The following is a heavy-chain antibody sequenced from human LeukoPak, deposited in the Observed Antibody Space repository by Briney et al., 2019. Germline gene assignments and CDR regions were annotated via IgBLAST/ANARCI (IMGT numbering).Heavy chain of an antibody. CDR1: GYTFTSYG. CDR2: ISAYNGNT. CDR3: ARDLCHQLWFGELLCSWFDP. V-gene: IGHV1-18*01. D-gene: IGHD3-10*01. J-gene: IGHJ5*02. Sequence: GASVKVSCKASGYTFTSYGISWVRQAPGQGLEWMGWISAYNGNTNYAQKLQGRVTMTTDTSTSTAYMELRSLRSDDTAVYYCARDLCHQLWFGELLCSWFDPWGQGTLVTVSS.